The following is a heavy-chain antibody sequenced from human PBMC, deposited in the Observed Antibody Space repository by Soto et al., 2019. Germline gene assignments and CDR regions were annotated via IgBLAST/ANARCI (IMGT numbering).Heavy chain of an antibody. CDR2: IYHTGTT. V-gene: IGHV4-39*01. D-gene: IGHD2-15*01. CDR3: ARRSCSGGSCYRGALDY. J-gene: IGHJ4*02. CDR1: RGSISSSSYY. Sequence: SETLSLTCTVSRGSISSSSYYWAWIRQPPGKGLEWIGTIYHTGTTSYNPSLESRVTISVDTSKNQFSLKLSSVTAADTAVYYCARRSCSGGSCYRGALDYWGQGTLGTVSS.